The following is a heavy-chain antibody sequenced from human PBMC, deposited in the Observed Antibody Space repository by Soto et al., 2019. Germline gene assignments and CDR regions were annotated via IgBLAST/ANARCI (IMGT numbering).Heavy chain of an antibody. D-gene: IGHD6-13*01. Sequence: QVQLVQSGAEVKKPGSSVKVSCKASGGTFSSYAISWVRQAPGQGLEWMGGIIPIFGTANYAQKFQGRVTITAYESKSSAYIELSSLRSEDRAVYYCARLQPPARNRAVADINVGWGQGTLVTDSS. CDR2: IIPIFGTA. CDR1: GGTFSSYA. CDR3: ARLQPPARNRAVADINVG. V-gene: IGHV1-69*01. J-gene: IGHJ4*01.